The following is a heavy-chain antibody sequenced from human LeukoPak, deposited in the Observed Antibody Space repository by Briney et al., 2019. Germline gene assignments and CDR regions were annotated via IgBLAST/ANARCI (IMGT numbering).Heavy chain of an antibody. D-gene: IGHD4-17*01. CDR3: AYGDYDC. Sequence: GGSLRLSCAASGFTFSTYAMNWVRQALGKGLEWVSTISGSGGSTYYADSVKGRFTISRDNSKNTLYLQMNSLRAEDTAVYYCAYGDYDCWGQGTLVTVSS. V-gene: IGHV3-23*01. CDR1: GFTFSTYA. CDR2: ISGSGGST. J-gene: IGHJ4*02.